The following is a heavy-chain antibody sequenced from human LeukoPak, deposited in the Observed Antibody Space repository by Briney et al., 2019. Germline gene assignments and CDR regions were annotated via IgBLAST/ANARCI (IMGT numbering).Heavy chain of an antibody. CDR2: IFNSGST. CDR1: GGSISSSSYC. V-gene: IGHV4-39*01. CDR3: ARQFDSSGYYSFDY. Sequence: SSETLSLTCTVSGGSISSSSYCWGWIRQPPGKGLEWVGTIFNSGSTYSNPSLKSRLTISVDTSKNQFSLKLSSVTAADTAVYYCARQFDSSGYYSFDYWGQGTLVTVSS. D-gene: IGHD3-22*01. J-gene: IGHJ4*02.